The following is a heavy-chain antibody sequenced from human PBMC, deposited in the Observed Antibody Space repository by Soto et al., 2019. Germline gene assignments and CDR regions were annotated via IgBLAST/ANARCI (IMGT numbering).Heavy chain of an antibody. Sequence: VQLEQSGTEAKKPGSAVKVSCKASGGIFSGYAIAWVRQVPGQGLEWMGGIIPIYGTTNYAQKFQGRATITGDVSSTSAYMELSSLRSEDTAVYYCASRGSGSAYEQVSHYGLDVWGQGTTVTVSS. CDR1: GGIFSGYA. CDR3: ASRGSGSAYEQVSHYGLDV. J-gene: IGHJ6*02. V-gene: IGHV1-69*01. D-gene: IGHD3-10*01. CDR2: IIPIYGTT.